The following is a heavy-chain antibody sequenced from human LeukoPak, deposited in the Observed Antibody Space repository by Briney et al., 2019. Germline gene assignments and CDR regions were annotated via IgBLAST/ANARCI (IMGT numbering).Heavy chain of an antibody. Sequence: GGSLRLSCAASGFTFSDYYMSWIRQAPGKGLEWVLYISSSGSTIYYADSVKGRFTISRDNAKNSLYLQMNSLRAEDTAVYYCARDLWKYPFDYWGQGTLVTVSS. CDR2: ISSSGSTI. V-gene: IGHV3-11*01. D-gene: IGHD1-7*01. CDR1: GFTFSDYY. CDR3: ARDLWKYPFDY. J-gene: IGHJ4*02.